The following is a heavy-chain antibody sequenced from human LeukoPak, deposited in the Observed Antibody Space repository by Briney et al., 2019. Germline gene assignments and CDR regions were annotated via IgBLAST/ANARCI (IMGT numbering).Heavy chain of an antibody. D-gene: IGHD3-22*01. CDR2: IYYSGST. J-gene: IGHJ3*02. Sequence: SETLSLTCTVSGGSISSYYWSWIRQPPGKGLEWIGYIYYSGSTNYNPSLKSRVTISVDTSKNQFSLKLSSVTAADTAVYYCARSPSFITMIVVVPTAFDIWGQGTMVTVSS. CDR1: GGSISSYY. CDR3: ARSPSFITMIVVVPTAFDI. V-gene: IGHV4-59*01.